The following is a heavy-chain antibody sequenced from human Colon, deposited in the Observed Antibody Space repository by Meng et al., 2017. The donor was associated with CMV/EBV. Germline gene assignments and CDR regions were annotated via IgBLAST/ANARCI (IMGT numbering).Heavy chain of an antibody. CDR3: AAWAHILVVAPTGDDY. J-gene: IGHJ4*02. V-gene: IGHV3-74*03. D-gene: IGHD2-2*01. CDR2: ISPDGSSA. Sequence: GESLKISCAASGFTFRSYWMDWVRQAPGKGLVWVSRISPDGSSAAYADSVRGRFTISRDNAKNTLYLQMNSLRVEDTAVYYCAAWAHILVVAPTGDDYWGQGTLVTVSS. CDR1: GFTFRSYW.